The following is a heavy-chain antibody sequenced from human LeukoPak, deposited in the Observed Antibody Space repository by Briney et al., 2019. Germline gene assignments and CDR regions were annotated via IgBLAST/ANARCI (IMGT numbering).Heavy chain of an antibody. CDR3: ARFSGSYIATFGI. J-gene: IGHJ3*02. Sequence: ASVKVSCKASGYTFTGYYMHWVRRAPGQGLEWMGWINPNSGGTNYAQKFQGRVTMTRDTSISTAYMELSRLRSDDTAVYYCARFSGSYIATFGIWGQGTIVTVSS. CDR2: INPNSGGT. V-gene: IGHV1-2*02. D-gene: IGHD1-26*01. CDR1: GYTFTGYY.